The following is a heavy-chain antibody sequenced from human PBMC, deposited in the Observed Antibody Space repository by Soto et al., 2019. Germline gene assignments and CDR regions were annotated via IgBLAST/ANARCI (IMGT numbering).Heavy chain of an antibody. CDR3: ARDEGGHGMDV. CDR1: GFTFSSYG. CDR2: IWYDGSNK. D-gene: IGHD3-16*01. V-gene: IGHV3-33*01. J-gene: IGHJ6*02. Sequence: QVQLVESGGGVVQPGRSLRLSCAASGFTFSSYGMHWVRQAPGKGLEWVAVIWYDGSNKYYADSVKGRFTISRDNSKNTLYLQMNSLRAEDTAVYYCARDEGGHGMDVWGQGPTVTVSS.